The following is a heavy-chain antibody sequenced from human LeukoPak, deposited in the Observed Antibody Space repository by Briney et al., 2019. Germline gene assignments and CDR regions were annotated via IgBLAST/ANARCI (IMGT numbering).Heavy chain of an antibody. V-gene: IGHV3-23*01. CDR1: GFTFSSYA. Sequence: GGSLRLSCAASGFTFSSYAMSWVRQAPGKGLEWVSAVSGSGGSTYYADSVKGRSTISRDNSKNTLYLQMNSLRAEDTAVYYCAKARELRYFDWFSDWGQGTLVTVSS. CDR3: AKARELRYFDWFSD. D-gene: IGHD3-9*01. CDR2: VSGSGGST. J-gene: IGHJ4*02.